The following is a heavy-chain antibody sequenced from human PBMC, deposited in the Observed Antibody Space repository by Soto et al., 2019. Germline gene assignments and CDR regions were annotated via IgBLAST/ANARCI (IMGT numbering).Heavy chain of an antibody. Sequence: QVQLQESGPGLVKPSETLSLTCTVSGGSISSYYWSWIRQPPGKGLEWIGYIYYSGSTNYNPSLKSRVTISVDTSKYQFSLELSSVTAADTGVYYCARVASGYAIDYWGQGTLVTVSS. V-gene: IGHV4-59*01. CDR1: GGSISSYY. CDR2: IYYSGST. CDR3: ARVASGYAIDY. J-gene: IGHJ4*02. D-gene: IGHD5-12*01.